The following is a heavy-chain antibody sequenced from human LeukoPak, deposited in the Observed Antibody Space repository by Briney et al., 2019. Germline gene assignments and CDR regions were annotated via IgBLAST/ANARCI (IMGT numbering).Heavy chain of an antibody. CDR3: ARGPDVVVPAAHSNWFDP. J-gene: IGHJ5*02. CDR1: GGSFSGYY. D-gene: IGHD2-2*01. V-gene: IGHV4-34*01. CDR2: INQSGST. Sequence: ETLSLTCAVYGGSFSGYYWSWIRQPPGKGLEWIGEINQSGSTNYNPSLKSRVTISVDTSKNQFSLKLSSVTAADTAVYYCARGPDVVVPAAHSNWFDPWGQGTLVTVSS.